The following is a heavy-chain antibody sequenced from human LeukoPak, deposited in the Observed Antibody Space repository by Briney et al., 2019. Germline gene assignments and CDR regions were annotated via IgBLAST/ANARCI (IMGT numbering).Heavy chain of an antibody. Sequence: SETLSLTCTVSGGSISGYYWSWIRQPPGKGPEWIGHIHYMGSTNYNPSLKSRVAMSIDTSKNQLSLNLQSVTAVDTAVYYCAKWAQDYGDYSWFDPWGQGTLVTVSS. CDR3: AKWAQDYGDYSWFDP. D-gene: IGHD4-17*01. CDR1: GGSISGYY. V-gene: IGHV4-59*08. J-gene: IGHJ5*02. CDR2: IHYMGST.